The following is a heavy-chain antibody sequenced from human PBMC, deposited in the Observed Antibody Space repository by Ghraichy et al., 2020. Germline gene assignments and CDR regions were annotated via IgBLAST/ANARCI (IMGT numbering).Heavy chain of an antibody. CDR3: ARPTVTTGVDAFDI. Sequence: GESLRLSCAASGFTFSIYWMTWVRQAPGKGLEWVANIKQDGSEKYYVDSVKGRFTISRDNTKNSLYLQMNSLRVEDTAVYYCARPTVTTGVDAFDIWGQGTMITVSS. CDR1: GFTFSIYW. V-gene: IGHV3-7*01. J-gene: IGHJ3*02. D-gene: IGHD4-17*01. CDR2: IKQDGSEK.